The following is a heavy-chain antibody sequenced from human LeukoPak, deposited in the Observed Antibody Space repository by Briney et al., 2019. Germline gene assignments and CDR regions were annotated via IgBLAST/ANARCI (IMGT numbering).Heavy chain of an antibody. CDR1: GGSISSGAYY. CDR3: ARYTTVVTPNAFDI. CDR2: IYYSAST. J-gene: IGHJ3*02. V-gene: IGHV4-31*03. Sequence: SQTLSLTCTVSGGSISSGAYYWSWIRQHPGWGLEWIGYIYYSASTYYNPSLKSRVAISVDTSENQFSLRLSSVTAADTAVYYCARYTTVVTPNAFDIWGQGTMVTVSS. D-gene: IGHD4-23*01.